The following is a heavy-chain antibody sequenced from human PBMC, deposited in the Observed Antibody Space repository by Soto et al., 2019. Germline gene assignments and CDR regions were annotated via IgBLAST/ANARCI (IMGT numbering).Heavy chain of an antibody. CDR1: GGSISSYY. Sequence: KPSETLSLTCTVSGGSISSYYWSWIRQPPGKGLEWIGYIYYSGSTNYNPSLKSRVTISVDTSKNQFSLKLSSVTAADTAVYYCARRGRPSTDSTNYFDYWDQGTLVTVSS. V-gene: IGHV4-59*01. CDR3: ARRGRPSTDSTNYFDY. D-gene: IGHD4-17*01. J-gene: IGHJ4*02. CDR2: IYYSGST.